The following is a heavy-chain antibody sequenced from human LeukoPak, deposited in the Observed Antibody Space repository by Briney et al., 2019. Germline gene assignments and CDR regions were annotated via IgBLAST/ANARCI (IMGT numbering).Heavy chain of an antibody. CDR3: AINPDSSGGGSDWYFDL. CDR2: INPNSGGT. CDR1: GYTFTGYY. D-gene: IGHD3-22*01. V-gene: IGHV1-2*02. J-gene: IGHJ2*01. Sequence: ASVKVSCKASGYTFTGYYIHWVRQAPGQGLEWMGWINPNSGGTNYALKFQGRVTLTTDTSTSTAYMELRSLRSDDTAVYYCAINPDSSGGGSDWYFDLWGRGTLVTVSS.